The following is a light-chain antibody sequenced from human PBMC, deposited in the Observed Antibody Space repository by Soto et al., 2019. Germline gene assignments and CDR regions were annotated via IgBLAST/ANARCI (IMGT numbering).Light chain of an antibody. CDR1: RSIIKY. CDR3: QQRSNWPLT. J-gene: IGKJ4*01. Sequence: EIVLTQSPATLSLSPGERATLSCRVSRSIIKYLAWYQQKPGQAPRLLIYDASNRATGIPARFSGSGSETDFTLTISSLEPEDFAIYYCQQRSNWPLTFGGGTRLEIK. CDR2: DAS. V-gene: IGKV3-11*01.